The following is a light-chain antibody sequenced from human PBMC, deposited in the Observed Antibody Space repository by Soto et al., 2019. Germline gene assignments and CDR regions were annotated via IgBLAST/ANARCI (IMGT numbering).Light chain of an antibody. CDR2: LGS. CDR1: QSLLHSNGYNY. Sequence: DIVMTQCPLSLPVTPGEPASISCRSSQSLLHSNGYNYLDWYLQKPGQSPQLLIYLGSNRSSGVPSRFSGSGSGTDFTLTISSLQPEDFATYYCLQSYRTPLTFGGGTKV. CDR3: LQSYRTPLT. J-gene: IGKJ4*01. V-gene: IGKV2-28*01.